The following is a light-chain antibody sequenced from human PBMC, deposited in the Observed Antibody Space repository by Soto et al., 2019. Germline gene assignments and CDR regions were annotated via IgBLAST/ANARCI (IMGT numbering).Light chain of an antibody. CDR2: GAS. V-gene: IGKV3-15*01. Sequence: EVLMTHSPATLSVSPWERATLSCRASQSVSSNLAWYQQKPGQAPRLPIYGASTRATGIPARFSGSGSGTDFTLTISRLEPEDFAVYYCQQYQNSPRTFGQGTKVDIK. CDR1: QSVSSN. J-gene: IGKJ1*01. CDR3: QQYQNSPRT.